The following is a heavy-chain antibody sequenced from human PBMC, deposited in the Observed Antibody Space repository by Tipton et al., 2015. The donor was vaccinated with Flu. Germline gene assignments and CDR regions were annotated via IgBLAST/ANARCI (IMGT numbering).Heavy chain of an antibody. J-gene: IGHJ4*02. CDR1: GGSISSGDYY. CDR3: ARDAGIYFGSGREYYFDC. D-gene: IGHD3-10*01. V-gene: IGHV4-30-4*01. CDR2: IFSSGNT. Sequence: TLSLTCTVSGGSISSGDYYWSWIRQPPGKGLEWIGNIFSSGNTYYNPSLKSQITISMDTSKNQFSLKLNSVTAADTALYFCARDAGIYFGSGREYYFDCWGQGTLVTVSS.